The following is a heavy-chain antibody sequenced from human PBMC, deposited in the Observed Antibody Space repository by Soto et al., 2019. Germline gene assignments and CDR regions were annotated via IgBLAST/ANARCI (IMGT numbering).Heavy chain of an antibody. Sequence: VQLVETGGGLIQPGGSLRLSCAASGFTVSSNYMSWVRQAPGKGLEWVSVIYSGGSTYYADSVKGRFTISRDNSKNTLYLQMNSLRAEDTAVYYCARVRPNDFWSGITAYYYYGMDVWGQGTTVTVSS. J-gene: IGHJ6*02. CDR2: IYSGGST. V-gene: IGHV3-53*02. CDR3: ARVRPNDFWSGITAYYYYGMDV. D-gene: IGHD3-3*01. CDR1: GFTVSSNY.